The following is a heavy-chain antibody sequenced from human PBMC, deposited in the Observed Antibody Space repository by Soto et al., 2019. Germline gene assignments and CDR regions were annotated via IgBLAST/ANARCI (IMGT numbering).Heavy chain of an antibody. D-gene: IGHD4-17*01. CDR3: VGTGTTDDY. Sequence: PSETLSLTCTVSGASVSSGDYYWSSIRQSPGKGLEWIGYIYYSGDSYYNQSLKGRLTITIDTSKNQFSLILNSVTVADTAIYYCVGTGTTDDYWGRGTLVTVSS. CDR2: IYYSGDS. V-gene: IGHV4-30-4*01. J-gene: IGHJ4*02. CDR1: GASVSSGDYY.